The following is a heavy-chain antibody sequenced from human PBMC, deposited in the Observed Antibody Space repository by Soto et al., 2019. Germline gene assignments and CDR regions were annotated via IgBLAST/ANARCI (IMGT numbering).Heavy chain of an antibody. CDR1: GGSISSGYYY. D-gene: IGHD6-13*01. V-gene: IGHV4-30-4*01. J-gene: IGHJ4*02. Sequence: SETLSLTCSVSGGSISSGYYYWSWIRQPPGKGLEWIGNIYYSGNTYYNPSLKSRLIISIDTSKNQFSLKLSSVTAADTAVYYCARPGEAEAGHLWGVVAPYFDYWGQGTLVTVSS. CDR2: IYYSGNT. CDR3: ARPGEAEAGHLWGVVAPYFDY.